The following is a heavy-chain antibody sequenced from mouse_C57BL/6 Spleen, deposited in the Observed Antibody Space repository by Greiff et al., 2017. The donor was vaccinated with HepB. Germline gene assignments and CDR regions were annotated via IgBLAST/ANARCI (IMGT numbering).Heavy chain of an antibody. CDR1: GFTFSDYY. CDR2: ISNGGGST. Sequence: EVQRVESGGGLVQPGGSLKLSCAASGFTFSDYYMYWVRQTPEKRLEWVAYISNGGGSTYYPDTVKGRFTISRDNAKNTLYLQMSRLKSEDTAMYYCARRYYGSSFSWYFDVWGTGTTVTVSS. D-gene: IGHD1-1*01. J-gene: IGHJ1*03. CDR3: ARRYYGSSFSWYFDV. V-gene: IGHV5-12*01.